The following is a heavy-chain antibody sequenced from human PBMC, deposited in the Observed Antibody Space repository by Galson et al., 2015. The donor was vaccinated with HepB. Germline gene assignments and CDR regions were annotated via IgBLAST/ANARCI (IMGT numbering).Heavy chain of an antibody. CDR2: FDPEDGET. CDR1: GYTLTELS. Sequence: SVKVSCKVSGYTLTELSMHWVRQAPGKGLEWMGGFDPEDGETIYAQKFQGRVTMTEDTSTDTAYMELSSLRSEDTAVYYCATEEWSVVVPAAPGWDAFDIWGQGTMVTVSS. J-gene: IGHJ3*02. CDR3: ATEEWSVVVPAAPGWDAFDI. D-gene: IGHD2-2*01. V-gene: IGHV1-24*01.